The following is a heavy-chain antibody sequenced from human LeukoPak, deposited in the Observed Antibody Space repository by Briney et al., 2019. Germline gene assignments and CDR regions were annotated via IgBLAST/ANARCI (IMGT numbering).Heavy chain of an antibody. V-gene: IGHV6-1*01. J-gene: IGHJ4*02. D-gene: IGHD6-25*01. Sequence: SQTLSLTCAISGDSVSSDSATWNCIRQSPSRGLEWLGRTCYRSKWYNDYALSVKSRIAINPDTSKNQFSLQLNSVTPEDTAVYYCARDGGHRLDYWGQGTLVTVSS. CDR1: GDSVSSDSAT. CDR3: ARDGGHRLDY. CDR2: TCYRSKWYN.